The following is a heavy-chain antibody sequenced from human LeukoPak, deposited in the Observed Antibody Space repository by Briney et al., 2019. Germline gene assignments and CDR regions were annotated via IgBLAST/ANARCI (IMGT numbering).Heavy chain of an antibody. Sequence: SETLSLTCTVSGGSITTYYWSWIRQPAGKGLEWIGRVSTSGRTNYNPSLKSRVTISVDTSKNQFSLKLSSVTAADTAVYYCARVPRPPIRLRWFDPWGQGTLVTVSS. CDR1: GGSITTYY. J-gene: IGHJ5*02. CDR2: VSTSGRT. V-gene: IGHV4-4*07. D-gene: IGHD3-3*01. CDR3: ARVPRPPIRLRWFDP.